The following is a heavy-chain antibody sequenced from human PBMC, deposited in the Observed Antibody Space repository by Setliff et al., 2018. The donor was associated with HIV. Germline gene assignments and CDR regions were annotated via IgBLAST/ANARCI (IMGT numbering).Heavy chain of an antibody. CDR1: RYTFTGHY. CDR3: ARDGRYCSGGSCFTNRASYYYYYMDV. J-gene: IGHJ6*03. CDR2: INPSSGGT. D-gene: IGHD2-15*01. Sequence: ASVKVSCKASRYTFTGHYMHRVRQAPGQGLEWVGWINPSSGGTNYAQKFQGRVTMTRDTSISTAYMELSRLTSDDTAVYYCARDGRYCSGGSCFTNRASYYYYYMDVWGKGTTVTVSS. V-gene: IGHV1-2*02.